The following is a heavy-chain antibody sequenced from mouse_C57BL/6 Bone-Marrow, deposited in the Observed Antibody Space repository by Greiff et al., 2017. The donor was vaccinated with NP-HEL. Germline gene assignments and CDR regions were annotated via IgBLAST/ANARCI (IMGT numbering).Heavy chain of an antibody. CDR3: GRGLGSWFAY. D-gene: IGHD3-2*02. Sequence: EVKLMESGGGLVKPGGSLKLSCAASGFTFSSYAMSWVRQTPEKRLEWVATISDGGSYTYYPDNVKGRFTISRDNAKNNLYLQMSHLKSEDTAMYYCGRGLGSWFAYWGQWTLVTVSA. CDR2: ISDGGSYT. J-gene: IGHJ3*01. V-gene: IGHV5-4*03. CDR1: GFTFSSYA.